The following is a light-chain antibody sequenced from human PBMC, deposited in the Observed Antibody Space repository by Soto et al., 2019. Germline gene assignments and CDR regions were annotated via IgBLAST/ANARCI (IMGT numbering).Light chain of an antibody. CDR2: AAS. CDR3: QQSYSTPRT. Sequence: DIQMTQSPSSLSASVGDRVTITCRASQSISNYFNWYEQKSGKAPKLLIYAASILQTGVPSRFSGSGSGTDFTLTISSLQPEDFATYYCQQSYSTPRTFGQGTKVEIK. V-gene: IGKV1-39*01. J-gene: IGKJ1*01. CDR1: QSISNY.